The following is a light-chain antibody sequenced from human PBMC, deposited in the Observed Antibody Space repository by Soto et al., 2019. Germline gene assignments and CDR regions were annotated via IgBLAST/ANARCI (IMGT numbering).Light chain of an antibody. J-gene: IGKJ1*01. Sequence: EIVLTQSPATLSLSPGERATLSCRASQTVYSYLAWYQQKPGQAPRLLIYDAFNRATGIPARFSGSGSGTDFTLTISSLETEDFAVYYCLQRNNWPRTFGQGTKVEIK. CDR3: LQRNNWPRT. CDR1: QTVYSY. CDR2: DAF. V-gene: IGKV3-11*01.